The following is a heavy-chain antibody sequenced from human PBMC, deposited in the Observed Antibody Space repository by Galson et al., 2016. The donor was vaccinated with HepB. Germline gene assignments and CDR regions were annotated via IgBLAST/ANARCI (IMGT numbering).Heavy chain of an antibody. D-gene: IGHD2-15*01. J-gene: IGHJ4*02. V-gene: IGHV1-69*13. CDR3: ARLGSGGGFDC. Sequence: SVKVSCKASGGTFGTYAISWVRQAPGQGLEWMGGIIPIFGPPNYAQQFEGRVTLTADESTSTVFMELGSLTSEDTAVYYCARLGSGGGFDCWGQGTLVTVSS. CDR2: IIPIFGPP. CDR1: GGTFGTYA.